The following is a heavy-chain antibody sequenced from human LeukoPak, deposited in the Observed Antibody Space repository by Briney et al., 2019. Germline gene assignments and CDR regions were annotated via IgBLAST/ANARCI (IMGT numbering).Heavy chain of an antibody. D-gene: IGHD5-12*01. CDR3: ARGTVKKQWLRLSSSWFDP. CDR2: IYYSGST. CDR1: GGSISSYY. V-gene: IGHV4-59*01. J-gene: IGHJ5*02. Sequence: KPSETLSLTCTVSGGSISSYYWSWIRQPPGKGLEWIGYIYYSGSTNYNPSLKSRVTISVDTSKNQFSLKLSSVTAADTAVYYCARGTVKKQWLRLSSSWFDPWGQGTLVTVSS.